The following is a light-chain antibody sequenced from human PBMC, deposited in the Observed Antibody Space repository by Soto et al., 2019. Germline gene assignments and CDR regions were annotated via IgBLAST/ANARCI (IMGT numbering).Light chain of an antibody. V-gene: IGLV2-14*02. CDR1: SSDVGSYNL. CDR3: TSYTSTWTYV. Sequence: QSALTQPASVSGSPGQSITISCTGTSSDVGSYNLVSWYQQHPGKAPKLMIYEGSKRPSGVSNRFSGSKSGNTASLTISGLQPEDEADYYCTSYTSTWTYVFGTGTKLTVL. J-gene: IGLJ1*01. CDR2: EGS.